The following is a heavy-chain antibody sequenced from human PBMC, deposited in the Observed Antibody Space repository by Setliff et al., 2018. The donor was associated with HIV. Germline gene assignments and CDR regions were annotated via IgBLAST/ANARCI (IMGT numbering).Heavy chain of an antibody. V-gene: IGHV1-69*13. D-gene: IGHD2-21*02. CDR3: ARGSVVTRSRGYYYYMDV. CDR1: GGTFSSYA. Sequence: SVKVSCKASGGTFSSYAISWVRQAPGQGLEWMGGIIPIFGTANYAQKFQGRVTITADESTSTAYMELSSLRSEDTAVYYCARGSVVTRSRGYYYYMDVWGKGTRSPSP. CDR2: IIPIFGTA. J-gene: IGHJ6*03.